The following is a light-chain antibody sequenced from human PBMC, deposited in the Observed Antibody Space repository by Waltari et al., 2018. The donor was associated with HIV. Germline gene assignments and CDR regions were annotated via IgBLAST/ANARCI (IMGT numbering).Light chain of an antibody. V-gene: IGLV1-51*02. J-gene: IGLJ3*02. CDR3: GTWDTSLSAGV. CDR1: SPKLESHY. CDR2: END. Sequence: QSVLTQPPSVSAAPGQKVTIPCSGSSPKLESHYVPWYQQFPGTAPKLLIYENDKRPSGIPDRFSGSKSDTSVTLAITGLQTGDEADYYCGTWDTSLSAGVFGGGTKLTVL.